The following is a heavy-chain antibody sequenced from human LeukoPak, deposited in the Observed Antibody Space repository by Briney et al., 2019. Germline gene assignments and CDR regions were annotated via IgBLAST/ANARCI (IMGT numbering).Heavy chain of an antibody. D-gene: IGHD1-26*01. CDR3: ARDSIHGGSYSDAFDI. CDR2: TNPISGYT. Sequence: GASVKVSCKASGYIFTDYDINWVRQATGQGLEWMGWTNPISGYTGSAQKFQGRVTMTRDTSISTAYLELSSLRSDDTAVYYCARDSIHGGSYSDAFDIWGQGTMVTVSS. CDR1: GYIFTDYD. V-gene: IGHV1-8*01. J-gene: IGHJ3*02.